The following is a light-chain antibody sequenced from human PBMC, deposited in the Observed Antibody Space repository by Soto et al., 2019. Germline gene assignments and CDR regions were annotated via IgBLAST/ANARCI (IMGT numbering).Light chain of an antibody. J-gene: IGKJ4*01. CDR1: QSVGSD. CDR2: DIF. CDR3: QQYNSCPLN. V-gene: IGKV3D-15*01. Sequence: EIVMTQSPATLSVSPGERATLSCRASQSVGSDLAWYRQRPGQAPRLVIYDIFTRATGVRTRISGSGSGTEFTLTISSLQSEDFAVYYCQQYNSCPLNFGGGT.